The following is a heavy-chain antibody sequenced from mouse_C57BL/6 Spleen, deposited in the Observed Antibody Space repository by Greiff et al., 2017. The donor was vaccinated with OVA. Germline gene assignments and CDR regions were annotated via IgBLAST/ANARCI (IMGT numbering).Heavy chain of an antibody. J-gene: IGHJ3*01. D-gene: IGHD2-4*01. Sequence: QVTLKVSGPGLLQPSQTLSLTCSFSGFSLSTFGMGVGWIRQPSGKGLEWLALIWWDDDKYYNPALKSRPTISKDTSKNQEVLQITNVDTAYTATYYCARIGDYDPFAYWGQGTLVTVSA. CDR1: GFSLSTFGMG. V-gene: IGHV8-8*01. CDR3: ARIGDYDPFAY. CDR2: IWWDDDK.